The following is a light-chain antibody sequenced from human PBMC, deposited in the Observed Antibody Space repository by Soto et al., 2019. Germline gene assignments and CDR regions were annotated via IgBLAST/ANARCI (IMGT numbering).Light chain of an antibody. CDR1: ESVSNSF. Sequence: ESVLTQSPGTLSLSPGERATLSCRASESVSNSFFAWYQQKPGQAPRLLIYGISRRATGIPDRFSGSGSGTDFTLTISRLEPEDFVVYFCQQYSTLPHSFGQGTKLEVK. CDR3: QQYSTLPHS. J-gene: IGKJ2*01. V-gene: IGKV3-20*01. CDR2: GIS.